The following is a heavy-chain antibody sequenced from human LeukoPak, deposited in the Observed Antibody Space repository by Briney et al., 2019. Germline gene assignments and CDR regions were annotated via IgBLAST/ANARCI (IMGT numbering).Heavy chain of an antibody. J-gene: IGHJ4*02. CDR3: ARGDRHSSSWYQPLVGSET. CDR2: INHSGST. V-gene: IGHV4-34*01. Sequence: SETLSLTCAVYGGSFSGYYWSWIRQPPGKGLEWIGEINHSGSTNYNPSLKSRVTISVDTSKNQFSLKLSSVTAADTAVYYCARGDRHSSSWYQPLVGSETWGQGTLVTVSS. CDR1: GGSFSGYY. D-gene: IGHD6-13*01.